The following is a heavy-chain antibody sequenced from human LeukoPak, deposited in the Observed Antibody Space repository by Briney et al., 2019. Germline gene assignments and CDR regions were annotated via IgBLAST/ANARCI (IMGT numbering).Heavy chain of an antibody. CDR2: TYYSGST. Sequence: KASETLSLTCTVSGGSISSGGYYWSWIRQHPGKGLEWIGYTYYSGSTYYNPSLKSRVTISVDTSKNQFSLKLSSVTAADTAVYYCARQSDGGNWIVYWGQGTLVTVSS. J-gene: IGHJ4*02. V-gene: IGHV4-31*03. CDR3: ARQSDGGNWIVY. CDR1: GGSISSGGYY. D-gene: IGHD4-23*01.